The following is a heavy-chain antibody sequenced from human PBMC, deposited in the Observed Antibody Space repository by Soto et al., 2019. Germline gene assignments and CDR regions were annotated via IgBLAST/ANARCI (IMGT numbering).Heavy chain of an antibody. CDR1: GGSISSYY. V-gene: IGHV4-59*01. D-gene: IGHD6-13*01. CDR2: IYYSGST. Sequence: LETLSLTCTVSGGSISSYYWSWIRQPPGKGLEWIGYIYYSGSTNYNPSLKSRVTISVDTSKNQFSLKLSSVTAADTAVYYCARVRRQLVIFDYWGQGTLVTVSS. CDR3: ARVRRQLVIFDY. J-gene: IGHJ4*02.